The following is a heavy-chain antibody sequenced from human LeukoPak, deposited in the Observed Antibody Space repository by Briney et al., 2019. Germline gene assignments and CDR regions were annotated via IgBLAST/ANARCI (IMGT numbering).Heavy chain of an antibody. CDR3: VRDRDSGYDSLYYYYYMDV. J-gene: IGHJ6*03. CDR2: IKQEGSEE. D-gene: IGHD5-12*01. V-gene: IGHV3-7*01. CDR1: GFTFNRTS. Sequence: PGGSLRLSCVASGFTFNRTSMSWVRQAPGKGLEWVANIKQEGSEENYVGSVRGRFTISRDNAKNSLYLQVNSLRAEVSALYYCVRDRDSGYDSLYYYYYMDVWGRGTTVTVSS.